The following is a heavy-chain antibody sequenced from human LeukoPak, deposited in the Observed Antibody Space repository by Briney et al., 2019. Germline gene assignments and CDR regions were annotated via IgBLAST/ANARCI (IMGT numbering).Heavy chain of an antibody. D-gene: IGHD6-19*01. V-gene: IGHV1-2*06. J-gene: IGHJ5*02. CDR2: INPNSGGT. Sequence: GASVKVSCKASGYTFTGYYMHWVLQAPGQGLEWMGRINPNSGGTNYAQKFQGRVTMTRDTSISTAYMELSRLRSDDTAVYYCAREGRARSSGWYNWFDPWGQGTLVTVSS. CDR3: AREGRARSSGWYNWFDP. CDR1: GYTFTGYY.